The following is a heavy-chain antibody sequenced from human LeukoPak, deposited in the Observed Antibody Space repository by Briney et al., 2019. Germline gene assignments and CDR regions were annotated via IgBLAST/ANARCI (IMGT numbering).Heavy chain of an antibody. J-gene: IGHJ5*02. D-gene: IGHD5-24*01. CDR3: ASKSIIDGWFDP. CDR1: GGSISSGGYS. Sequence: SETLSLTCAVSGGSISSGGYSWSWIRQPPGKGLEWIGYIYHSGSTYYNPSLKSRVTISVDRSKNQFSLKLSSVTAADTAVYYCASKSIIDGWFDPWGQGTLVTVSS. V-gene: IGHV4-30-2*01. CDR2: IYHSGST.